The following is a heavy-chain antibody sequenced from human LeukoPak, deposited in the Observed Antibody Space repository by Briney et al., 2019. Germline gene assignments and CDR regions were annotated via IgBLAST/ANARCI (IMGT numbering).Heavy chain of an antibody. CDR3: TTHIRSWQNRYYFDY. V-gene: IGHV3-15*01. J-gene: IGHJ4*02. CDR1: GFIFSDAW. D-gene: IGHD2-15*01. CDR2: IKSKTDGGTT. Sequence: GGSLRLSCGASGFIFSDAWVSWVRQAPGKGLEWVGRIKSKTDGGTTDYGAPVEGRFTISRDDSKNTLYLQMISLKTEDTAVYYCTTHIRSWQNRYYFDYWGQGTLVTVSS.